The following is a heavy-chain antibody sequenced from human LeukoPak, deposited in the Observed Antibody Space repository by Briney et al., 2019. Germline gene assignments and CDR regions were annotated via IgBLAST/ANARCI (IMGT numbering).Heavy chain of an antibody. CDR2: IYPGDSDT. Sequence: GESLKISCKGSGYSFNNYWINWVRQVPGKGLEWMGIIYPGDSDTRCSPSFQGQVTISADKSVSTAYLQCSSLKASDTAMYYCARGYQLFDYWGQGTLVTVSS. CDR1: GYSFNNYW. D-gene: IGHD6-6*01. CDR3: ARGYQLFDY. J-gene: IGHJ4*02. V-gene: IGHV5-51*01.